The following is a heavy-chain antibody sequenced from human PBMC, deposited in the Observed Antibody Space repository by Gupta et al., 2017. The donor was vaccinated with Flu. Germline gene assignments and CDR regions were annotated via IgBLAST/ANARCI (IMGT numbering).Heavy chain of an antibody. CDR3: ARGPDYGDYYYYYGMDV. CDR2: IYYSGRT. CDR1: TGLYC. D-gene: IGHD4-17*01. Sequence: TGLYCWSWIRQHPGKGLEWIGYIYYSGRTSYNPSLKGRLSMSVDPSKNQFSLKLTSVTAADTAVYFCARGPDYGDYYYYYGMDVWGQGTTVTVSS. V-gene: IGHV4-31*02. J-gene: IGHJ6*02.